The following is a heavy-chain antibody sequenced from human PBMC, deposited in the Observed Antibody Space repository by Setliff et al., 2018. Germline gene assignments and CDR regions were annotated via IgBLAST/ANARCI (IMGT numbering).Heavy chain of an antibody. CDR1: GGSISSDY. J-gene: IGHJ6*03. CDR3: ARSHYYASGNFHYYYMDV. V-gene: IGHV4-59*08. Sequence: KTSETLSLTCNVSGGSISSDYWAWIRQPPGKALEWIGYFYHSASSNYNPSLKGRVTMSADTSKKQLYLSLTSVSVADTAMYYCARSHYYASGNFHYYYMDVWGKGTAVTVSS. CDR2: FYHSASS. D-gene: IGHD3-10*01.